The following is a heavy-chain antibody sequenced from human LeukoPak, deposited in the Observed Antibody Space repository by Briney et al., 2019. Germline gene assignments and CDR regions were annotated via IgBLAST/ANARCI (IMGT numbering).Heavy chain of an antibody. CDR2: INHSGST. CDR3: ASVGGYYYYMDV. CDR1: GESFSGTY. V-gene: IGHV4-34*01. D-gene: IGHD3-3*01. Sequence: SETLSLTCAVYGESFSGTYWTWIRQSPGKGLEWIGEINHSGSTNYNPSLKSRVTISIDTSKNQFSLKLSSVTAADTAVYYCASVGGYYYYMDVWGKGTTVTVSS. J-gene: IGHJ6*03.